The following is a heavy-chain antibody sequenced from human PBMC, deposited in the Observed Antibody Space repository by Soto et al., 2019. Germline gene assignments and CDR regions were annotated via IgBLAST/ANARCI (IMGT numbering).Heavy chain of an antibody. CDR2: IYYSGST. CDR1: GGSISSGGYY. CDR3: ARGAHYRSPFRWFDP. D-gene: IGHD6-13*01. Sequence: PSETLSLTCTVSGGSISSGGYYWSWIRQHPGKGLEWIGYIYYSGSTYYNPSLKSRVTISVDTSKNQFSLKLSSVTAADTAVYYCARGAHYRSPFRWFDPWGQGTLVTVSS. J-gene: IGHJ5*02. V-gene: IGHV4-31*03.